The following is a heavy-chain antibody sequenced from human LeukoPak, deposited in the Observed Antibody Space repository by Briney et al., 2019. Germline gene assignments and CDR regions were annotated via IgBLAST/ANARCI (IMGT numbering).Heavy chain of an antibody. Sequence: PSETLSLTCTVSDGSINSGGYYWTWIRQHPGKGLEWTGNIHYSGTTSYNPSLRSRVTISIDTSENQFSLKLGSVSAADTAVYFCARELGPRFPDYGLDVWGQGTSVTVSS. V-gene: IGHV4-31*03. CDR1: DGSINSGGYY. J-gene: IGHJ6*02. CDR2: IHYSGTT. CDR3: ARELGPRFPDYGLDV. D-gene: IGHD1-26*01.